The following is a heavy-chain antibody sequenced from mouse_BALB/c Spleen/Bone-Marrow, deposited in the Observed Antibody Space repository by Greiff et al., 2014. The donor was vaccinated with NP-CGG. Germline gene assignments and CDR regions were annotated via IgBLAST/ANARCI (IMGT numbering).Heavy chain of an antibody. CDR2: IYPGSGST. CDR1: GYTFTGYW. J-gene: IGHJ2*01. Sequence: LQQSGSELVRPGASVKLSCKASGYTFTGYWMHWVKQRPGQGLEWIGNIYPGSGSTNYDEKFKSKATLTVDTSSSTAYMQLSSLTSEDSAVYYCTREGPTGTGGDYWGQGTTLTVSS. D-gene: IGHD4-1*02. V-gene: IGHV1S22*01. CDR3: TREGPTGTGGDY.